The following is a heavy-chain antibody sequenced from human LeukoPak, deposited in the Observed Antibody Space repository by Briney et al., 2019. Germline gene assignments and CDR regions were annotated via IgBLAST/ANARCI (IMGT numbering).Heavy chain of an antibody. V-gene: IGHV4-61*08. D-gene: IGHD5-18*01. Sequence: SETLSLTCAVSGGSISSGGYSWSWIRQPPGKGLEWTGYIYYSGSTNYNPSLKSRVTISVDTSKNQFSLKLSSVTAADTAVYYCARARGDTAIVYWGQGTLVTVSS. J-gene: IGHJ4*02. CDR1: GGSISSGGYS. CDR3: ARARGDTAIVY. CDR2: IYYSGST.